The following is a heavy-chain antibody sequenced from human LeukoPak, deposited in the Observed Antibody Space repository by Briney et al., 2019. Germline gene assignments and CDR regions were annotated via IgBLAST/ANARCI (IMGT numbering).Heavy chain of an antibody. CDR2: ISDFGGRT. Sequence: GGSLRLSCAASGFTVNNYAMNWVRQAPGKGLEWVSLISDFGGRTYYADPVKGRFTISRDISKNTLYLQMNSLRAEDTAVYYCARDLPDSYGPEGNWYFDLWGRGTLVTVSS. CDR3: ARDLPDSYGPEGNWYFDL. CDR1: GFTVNNYA. J-gene: IGHJ2*01. V-gene: IGHV3-23*01. D-gene: IGHD5-18*01.